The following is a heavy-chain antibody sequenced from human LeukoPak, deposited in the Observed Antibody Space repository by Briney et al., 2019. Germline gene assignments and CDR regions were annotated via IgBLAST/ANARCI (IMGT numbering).Heavy chain of an antibody. Sequence: GGSLRLSCAASGFTFSSYSMNWVRQAPGKGLEWVSSISSSSSYIYYADSVKGRFTISRDNAKNSLYLQMNSLRAEDTAVYYCAVAVAGSSEGDYWSQGTLVTVSS. CDR2: ISSSSSYI. V-gene: IGHV3-21*01. J-gene: IGHJ4*02. CDR1: GFTFSSYS. D-gene: IGHD6-19*01. CDR3: AVAVAGSSEGDY.